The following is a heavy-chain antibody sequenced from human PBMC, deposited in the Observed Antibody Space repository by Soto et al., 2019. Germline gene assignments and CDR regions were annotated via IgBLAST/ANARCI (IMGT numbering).Heavy chain of an antibody. CDR1: GFIFSSYA. CDR2: ISHGGNEK. V-gene: IGHV3-30*18. D-gene: IGHD3-10*01. Sequence: QVQLLESGGGLVQPGRSLRLSCAASGFIFSSYAMHWVRQAPGKGLEWVAVISHGGNEKYYADSVEGRFTISRDNSKNMVYLPMNGLRPEDTAVYYCAKVSSDRGYYYFAMDVWGQGTTVTVSS. J-gene: IGHJ6*02. CDR3: AKVSSDRGYYYFAMDV.